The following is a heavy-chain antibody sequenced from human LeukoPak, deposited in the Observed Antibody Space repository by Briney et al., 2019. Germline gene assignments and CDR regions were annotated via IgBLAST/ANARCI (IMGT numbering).Heavy chain of an antibody. V-gene: IGHV3-23*01. Sequence: GGSLRPSCAASGFTFSSYAMSWVRQAPGKGLEWVSAISGSGGSTYYADSVKGRFTISRDNSKNTLYLQMNSLRAEDTAVYYCAKDHFTYYYDSSGTDAFDIWGQGTMVTVSS. CDR3: AKDHFTYYYDSSGTDAFDI. J-gene: IGHJ3*02. CDR1: GFTFSSYA. CDR2: ISGSGGST. D-gene: IGHD3-22*01.